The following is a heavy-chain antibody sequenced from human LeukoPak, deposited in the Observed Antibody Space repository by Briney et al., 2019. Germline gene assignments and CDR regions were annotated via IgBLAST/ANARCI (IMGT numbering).Heavy chain of an antibody. CDR1: GASITSYY. J-gene: IGHJ4*02. V-gene: IGHV4-59*01. CDR2: IYYSGST. D-gene: IGHD6-19*01. Sequence: SETLSLTCAVSGASITSYYWSWIRQPPGEGLEWIGYIYYSGSTNYNPSLKSRVTMSVDTSKNEFSLKLSSVTTADTAVYYCATRRIAVAAPFDYWGQGTLVTVSS. CDR3: ATRRIAVAAPFDY.